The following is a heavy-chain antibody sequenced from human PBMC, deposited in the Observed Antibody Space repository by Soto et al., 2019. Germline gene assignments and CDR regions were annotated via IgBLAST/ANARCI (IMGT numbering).Heavy chain of an antibody. CDR1: GFAFSNCA. CDR2: IKTSGDTT. Sequence: PGWSLRLSCAASGFAFSNCAMSWVRQAPGKGLEWVSTIKTSGDTTFYADPVKGRFTTSRDDSKNTLYLQMNSLRAEDTATYYCTKDVTGDIGADFWGQGTPVTVSS. CDR3: TKDVTGDIGADF. D-gene: IGHD2-21*02. J-gene: IGHJ4*02. V-gene: IGHV3-23*05.